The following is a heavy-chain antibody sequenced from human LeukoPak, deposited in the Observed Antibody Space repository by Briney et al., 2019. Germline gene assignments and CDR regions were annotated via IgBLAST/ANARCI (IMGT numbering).Heavy chain of an antibody. CDR2: IYHSGST. Sequence: SETLSLTCAVSGGSISSSNWWSWVRQPPGKGLEWIGEIYHSGSTNYNPSLKSRVTISVDTSKSQFSLKLSSVTAADTAVYYCARHPARGAAGNAFDIWGQGTMVTVSS. CDR1: GGSISSSNW. V-gene: IGHV4-4*02. D-gene: IGHD6-19*01. J-gene: IGHJ3*02. CDR3: ARHPARGAAGNAFDI.